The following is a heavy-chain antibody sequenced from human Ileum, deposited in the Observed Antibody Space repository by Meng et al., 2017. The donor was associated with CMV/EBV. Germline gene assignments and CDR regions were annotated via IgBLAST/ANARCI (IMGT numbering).Heavy chain of an antibody. CDR3: ASILRFLDHNWFDP. Sequence: ASVFTFRSYAMSCVRQAPGKGLEWVSAISGSGGSTYYADSVKGRFTISRDNSKNTLYLQMNSLRAEDTAVYYCASILRFLDHNWFDPWGQGTLVTVSS. CDR2: ISGSGGST. CDR1: VFTFRSYA. D-gene: IGHD3-3*01. J-gene: IGHJ5*02. V-gene: IGHV3-23*01.